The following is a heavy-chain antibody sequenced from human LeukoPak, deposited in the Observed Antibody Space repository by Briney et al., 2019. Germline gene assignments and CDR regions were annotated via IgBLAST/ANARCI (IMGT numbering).Heavy chain of an antibody. Sequence: GGSLRLSCAASGFTFSDSAMNWVRQASGKGLEWVGHIRGKTNSYATAYAASVRGRFTISRDDSKNTAYLQMNSLKTEDTAVYYCTGGSGWYSPDYWGQGILVTVSS. J-gene: IGHJ4*02. D-gene: IGHD6-19*01. CDR1: GFTFSDSA. V-gene: IGHV3-73*01. CDR2: IRGKTNSYAT. CDR3: TGGSGWYSPDY.